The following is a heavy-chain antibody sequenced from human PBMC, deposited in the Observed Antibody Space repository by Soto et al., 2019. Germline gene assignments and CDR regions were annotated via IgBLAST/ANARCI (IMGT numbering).Heavy chain of an antibody. D-gene: IGHD3-22*01. CDR3: ARDVPGSGYLT. J-gene: IGHJ5*02. CDR2: IYYSGST. CDR1: GGSISSYY. Sequence: SSETLSLTCTVFGGSISSYYWSWIRQPPGKGLEWIGYIYYSGSTNYNPSLKSRVTISVDTSKNQFSLKLSSVTAADTAVYYCARDVPGSGYLTWGPGTLVTVTS. V-gene: IGHV4-59*01.